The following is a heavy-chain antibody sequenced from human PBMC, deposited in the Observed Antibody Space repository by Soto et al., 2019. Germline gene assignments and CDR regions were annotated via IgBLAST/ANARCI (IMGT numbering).Heavy chain of an antibody. V-gene: IGHV3-23*01. J-gene: IGHJ1*01. CDR3: AKDNVVVVAAAQVGYFQH. Sequence: GGSLRLSCAASGFTFSSYAMSWVRQAPGKGLEWVSAISGSGGRTYYADSVNGRFTISRDNSKNTLDLQMNSLRAEDTAVYYCAKDNVVVVAAAQVGYFQHWGQGTLVTVSS. D-gene: IGHD2-15*01. CDR1: GFTFSSYA. CDR2: ISGSGGRT.